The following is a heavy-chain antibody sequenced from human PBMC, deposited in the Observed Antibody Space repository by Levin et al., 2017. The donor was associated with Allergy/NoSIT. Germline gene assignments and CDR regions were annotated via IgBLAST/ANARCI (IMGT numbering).Heavy chain of an antibody. V-gene: IGHV3-23*01. CDR3: AKSAGLMVYSIAYSDY. D-gene: IGHD2-8*01. Sequence: GESLKISCAASEFTFSNYAMSWVRRAPGKGLEWVSGITGSGGSTYYADSVKGRFTISRDNSKNTLYLQMNSLRAEDTAVYYCAKSAGLMVYSIAYSDYWGQGTLVTVSS. J-gene: IGHJ4*02. CDR2: ITGSGGST. CDR1: EFTFSNYA.